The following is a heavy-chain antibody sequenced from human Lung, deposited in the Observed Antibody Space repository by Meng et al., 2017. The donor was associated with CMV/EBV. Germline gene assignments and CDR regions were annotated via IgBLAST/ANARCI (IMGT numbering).Heavy chain of an antibody. CDR3: AIRPTGDYAMDV. J-gene: IGHJ6*02. V-gene: IGHV4-61*01. CDR1: GGSVRSSFYY. D-gene: IGHD2-8*02. CDR2: IYYSGCT. Sequence: SETLSLTXTVSGGSVRSSFYYWSWIRQSPGKGLEWSGYIYYSGCTDYNTSLKNRVTMSIETSKNQISLKLSSVTAADTAVYYCAIRPTGDYAMDVWGQGTTVTVSS.